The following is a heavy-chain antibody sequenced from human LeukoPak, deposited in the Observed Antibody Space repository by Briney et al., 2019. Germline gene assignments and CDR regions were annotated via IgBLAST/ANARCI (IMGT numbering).Heavy chain of an antibody. V-gene: IGHV1-18*01. CDR1: GYSVSSYG. CDR2: IKTYNGNT. CDR3: AREGNTWLDP. J-gene: IGHJ5*02. Sequence: ASVKVSCKASGYSVSSYGIIWGRQAPGHGLEWMGWIKTYNGNTNYAQKFQGRVTLTTDTSTRTAYMELRSLTSDDTAVYYCAREGNTWLDPWGQGALVTVSS.